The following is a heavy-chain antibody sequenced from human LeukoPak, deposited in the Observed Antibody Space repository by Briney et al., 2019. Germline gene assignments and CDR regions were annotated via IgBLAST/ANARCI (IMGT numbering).Heavy chain of an antibody. D-gene: IGHD3-10*01. J-gene: IGHJ5*02. Sequence: SETLSLTCTVSGGSMSSYYWSWIRQPPGKGLEWIGYIYYSGSTYYNPSLKSRVTISVDTSKNQFSLKLSSVTVADTAVYYCARNRYYYGSGNYGVPNWFDPWGQGTLVTVSS. CDR1: GGSMSSYY. CDR3: ARNRYYYGSGNYGVPNWFDP. V-gene: IGHV4-59*08. CDR2: IYYSGST.